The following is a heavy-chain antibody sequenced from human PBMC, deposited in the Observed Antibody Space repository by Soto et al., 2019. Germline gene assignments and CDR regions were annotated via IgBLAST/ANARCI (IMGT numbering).Heavy chain of an antibody. CDR2: IDPSDSYT. J-gene: IGHJ4*02. CDR3: ARITVKSIAAAYYFDY. D-gene: IGHD4-4*01. V-gene: IGHV5-10-1*01. Sequence: HGGSLKISCKGSGSSFTSYWISWVRQMPGKGLEWMGRIDPSDSYTNYSPSFQGHVTISADKSISTAYLQWSSLKASDTAMYYCARITVKSIAAAYYFDYWGQGTLVTVSS. CDR1: GSSFTSYW.